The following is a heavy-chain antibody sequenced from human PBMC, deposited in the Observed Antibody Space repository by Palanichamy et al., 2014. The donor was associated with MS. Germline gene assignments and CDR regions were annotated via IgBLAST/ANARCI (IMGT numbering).Heavy chain of an antibody. CDR1: GYTFASFG. CDR2: ISGYNGDT. D-gene: IGHD4-17*01. Sequence: QVQLVQSGAEVKKPGASVKVSCKASGYTFASFGISWVRQAPGQGPEWMGWISGYNGDTHYAQKLQGRVTMTTHTSTSTAYMELRSLRSDDTAVYYCARDRSPNEYGDYGYWGQGTLVTVSS. V-gene: IGHV1-18*01. J-gene: IGHJ4*02. CDR3: ARDRSPNEYGDYGY.